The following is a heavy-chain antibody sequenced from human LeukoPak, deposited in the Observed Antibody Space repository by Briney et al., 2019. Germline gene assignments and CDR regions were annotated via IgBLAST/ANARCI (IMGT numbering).Heavy chain of an antibody. CDR3: ARDPGKRGIDY. J-gene: IGHJ4*02. Sequence: GGSLRLSCAASGFTFSSYSMNWVRQAPGKGLEWVSSISSSSSYIYYADSVKGRFTISRDNAKNSLYLQMNSLRAEDTAVYYCARDPGKRGIDYWGQGTLVTVSS. CDR1: GFTFSSYS. CDR2: ISSSSSYI. V-gene: IGHV3-21*01. D-gene: IGHD3-10*01.